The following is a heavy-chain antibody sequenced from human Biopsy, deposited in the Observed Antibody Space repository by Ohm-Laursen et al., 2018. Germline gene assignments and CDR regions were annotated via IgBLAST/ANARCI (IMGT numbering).Heavy chain of an antibody. J-gene: IGHJ6*02. V-gene: IGHV4-34*01. Sequence: SQTLSLTCAVNGESSSGYFWNWIRQPPGQGLEWIGEINQSGSTEYNPSLKRRATLSADSSNSQFSLRLTSVPAADTAIYYCARGSGYFKLDVWGQGTTVTVSS. CDR2: INQSGST. CDR1: GESSSGYF. D-gene: IGHD5-12*01. CDR3: ARGSGYFKLDV.